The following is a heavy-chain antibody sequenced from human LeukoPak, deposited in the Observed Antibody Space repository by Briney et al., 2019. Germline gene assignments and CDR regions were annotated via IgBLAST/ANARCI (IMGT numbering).Heavy chain of an antibody. CDR2: ISYDGSNK. Sequence: AGGSLRLSCAASGFTFSGYPIHWVRQAPGKGLEWVAVISYDGSNKYYADSVKGRFTISRDNAKNSLYLQMSNLRAEDTAVYFCARGGGLDVWGQGATVTVSS. CDR3: ARGGGLDV. CDR1: GFTFSGYP. D-gene: IGHD3-16*01. J-gene: IGHJ6*02. V-gene: IGHV3-30-3*01.